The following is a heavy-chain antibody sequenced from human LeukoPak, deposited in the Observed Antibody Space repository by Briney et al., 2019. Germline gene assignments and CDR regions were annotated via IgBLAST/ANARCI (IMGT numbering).Heavy chain of an antibody. V-gene: IGHV4-39*01. CDR2: IYYTGTT. Sequence: SETLSLTCTVSGDSIGTSIYYWGWIRQPPGKGLEWIGSIYYTGTTNYNPSLESRVTISSDMSRNQFSLTLTSVTAADTAVYYCALRGLVRGFDPWGQGTLVTVSS. J-gene: IGHJ5*02. D-gene: IGHD2-2*01. CDR1: GDSIGTSIYY. CDR3: ALRGLVRGFDP.